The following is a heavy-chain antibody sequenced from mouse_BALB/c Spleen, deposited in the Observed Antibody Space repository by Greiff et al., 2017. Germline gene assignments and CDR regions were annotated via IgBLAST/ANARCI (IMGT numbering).Heavy chain of an antibody. J-gene: IGHJ3*01. D-gene: IGHD2-4*01. V-gene: IGHV5-9-4*01. Sequence: EVKVVESGGDLVKPGGSLKLSCAASGFTFSSYAMSWVRQSPEKRLEWVAEISSGGSYTYYPDTVTGRFTISRDNAKNTLYLEMSSLRSEDTAMYYCARGDYDGAYWGQGTLVTVSA. CDR2: ISSGGSYT. CDR1: GFTFSSYA. CDR3: ARGDYDGAY.